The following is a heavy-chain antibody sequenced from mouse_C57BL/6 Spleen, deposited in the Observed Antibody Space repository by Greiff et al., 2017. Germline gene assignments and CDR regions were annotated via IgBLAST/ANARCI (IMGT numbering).Heavy chain of an antibody. D-gene: IGHD1-1*01. CDR3: ARWGLLRNFDY. J-gene: IGHJ2*01. CDR2: INPSNGGT. Sequence: QVQLQQPGTELVKPGASVKLSCKASGYTFTSYWMNWVKQRPGQGLEWMGNINPSNGGTNYNEKFKSKATLTVDKSSITAYIQLSSLTSEDSAVYYCARWGLLRNFDYWGQGTTLTVSS. CDR1: GYTFTSYW. V-gene: IGHV1-53*01.